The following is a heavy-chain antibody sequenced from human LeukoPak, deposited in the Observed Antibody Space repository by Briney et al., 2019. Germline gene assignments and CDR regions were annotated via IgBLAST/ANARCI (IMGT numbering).Heavy chain of an antibody. CDR3: AKDWIAARRFDY. CDR1: GFTFSSYG. Sequence: PGGSLRLSCAASGFTFSSYGMPWVRQAPGKGLGWVAFIRYDGSNKYYADSVKGRFTISRDNSKNTLYLQMNSLRAEDTAVYYCAKDWIAARRFDYWGQGTLVTVSS. D-gene: IGHD6-6*01. V-gene: IGHV3-30*02. CDR2: IRYDGSNK. J-gene: IGHJ4*02.